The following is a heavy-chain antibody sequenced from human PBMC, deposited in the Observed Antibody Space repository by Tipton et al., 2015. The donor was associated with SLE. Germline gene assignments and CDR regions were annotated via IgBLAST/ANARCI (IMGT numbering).Heavy chain of an antibody. CDR3: ARHGDIVVVPAARAEYFQH. D-gene: IGHD2-2*01. CDR1: GGSISSHY. CDR2: IYYSGST. Sequence: TLFLTCTVSGGSISSHYWSWIRQPPGKGLEWIGYIYYSGSTNYNPSLKSRVTISVDTSKNQFSLKLSSVTAADTAVYYCARHGDIVVVPAARAEYFQHWGQGTLVTVSS. V-gene: IGHV4-59*11. J-gene: IGHJ1*01.